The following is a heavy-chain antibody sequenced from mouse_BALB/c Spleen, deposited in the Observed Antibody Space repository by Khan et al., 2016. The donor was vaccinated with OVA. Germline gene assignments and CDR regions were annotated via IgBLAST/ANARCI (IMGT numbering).Heavy chain of an antibody. Sequence: QVRLQQSGAELVKPGASVKLSCKASGYTFSSYYMYWVKQRPGQGLEWIGEINPNNGGTNSNEKFKSKATLTVDKSSSTAYMQLSSLTSEDSAVYYCTRSGYGSFAYWGQGTLVTVSA. CDR1: GYTFSSYY. CDR3: TRSGYGSFAY. J-gene: IGHJ3*01. D-gene: IGHD2-2*01. V-gene: IGHV1S81*02. CDR2: INPNNGGT.